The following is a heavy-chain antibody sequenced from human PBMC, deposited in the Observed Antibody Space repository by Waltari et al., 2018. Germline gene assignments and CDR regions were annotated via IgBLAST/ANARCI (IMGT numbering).Heavy chain of an antibody. CDR2: ISDPSDTT. V-gene: IGHV3-23*04. D-gene: IGHD2-15*01. J-gene: IGHJ4*02. Sequence: EVQLVESGGGLVQAGGSLRLSCAASGFNFRIYAMTWVRQAPGKGLEFVSFISDPSDTTYYADSVKGRFTISRDNSKNTMYLQMNSLNADDTALYYCAKGPRDIFCGGGSCGDFWGQGTLVTVSS. CDR1: GFNFRIYA. CDR3: AKGPRDIFCGGGSCGDF.